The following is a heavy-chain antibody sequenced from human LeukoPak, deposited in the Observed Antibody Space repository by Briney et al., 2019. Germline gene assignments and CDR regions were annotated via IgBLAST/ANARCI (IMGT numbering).Heavy chain of an antibody. V-gene: IGHV3-7*04. J-gene: IGHJ4*02. CDR1: GFTFSSYW. Sequence: GGSLRLSCAASGFTFSSYWMSWVRQAPGKGLEWVANINEGGSEKYYVDSVKGRFTISRDNAKNSLYLQMNSLRAEDTAVYYCARGYSSGWPYYFDYWGQGTLVTVSS. CDR3: ARGYSSGWPYYFDY. CDR2: INEGGSEK. D-gene: IGHD6-19*01.